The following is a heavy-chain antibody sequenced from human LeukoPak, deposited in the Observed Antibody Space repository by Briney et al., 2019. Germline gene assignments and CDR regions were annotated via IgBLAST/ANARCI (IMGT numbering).Heavy chain of an antibody. D-gene: IGHD3-22*01. CDR1: GFTFSSYS. V-gene: IGHV3-21*01. Sequence: GGSLRLSCAASGFTFSSYSMNWVRQAPGKGLEWVSSISSSSSYIYYADSVKGRFTISRDNAKNSLYLQMNSLRDEDTAVYYCARVWYYDSSGVDYWGQGTLVTVSS. J-gene: IGHJ4*02. CDR2: ISSSSSYI. CDR3: ARVWYYDSSGVDY.